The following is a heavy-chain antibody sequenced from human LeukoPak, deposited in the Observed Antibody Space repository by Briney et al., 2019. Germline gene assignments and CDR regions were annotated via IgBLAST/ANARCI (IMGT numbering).Heavy chain of an antibody. CDR3: ARDYRDCSGGSCYPYNWFDP. D-gene: IGHD2-15*01. Sequence: PGGSLRLSCAASGFIVSSNYMSWVRQAPGKGLEWVSVIDSGGSTYYADSVKGRFTISRGNSKKTLYLQMNSLRAEDTAVYYCARDYRDCSGGSCYPYNWFDPWGQGTLVTVSS. V-gene: IGHV3-53*01. CDR1: GFIVSSNY. CDR2: IDSGGST. J-gene: IGHJ5*02.